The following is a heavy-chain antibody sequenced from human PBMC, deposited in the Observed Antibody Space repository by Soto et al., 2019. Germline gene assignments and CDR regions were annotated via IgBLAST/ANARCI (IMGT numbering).Heavy chain of an antibody. Sequence: QLQLQESGSGLVKPSQTLSLTCAVSGGSISSGGDSWSWIRQPPGKGLEWIGYIYHSGSTYYNPSLKSRVTISVDRSKKQFSLKLSSVTAADTAVYYCARAGGLGAVAADYWGQGTLVTVSS. J-gene: IGHJ4*02. V-gene: IGHV4-30-2*01. CDR2: IYHSGST. CDR3: ARAGGLGAVAADY. CDR1: GGSISSGGDS. D-gene: IGHD6-19*01.